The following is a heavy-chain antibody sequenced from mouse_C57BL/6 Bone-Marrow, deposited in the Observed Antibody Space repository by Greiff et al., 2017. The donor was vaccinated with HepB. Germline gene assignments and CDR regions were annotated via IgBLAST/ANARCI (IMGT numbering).Heavy chain of an antibody. V-gene: IGHV5-6*02. D-gene: IGHD1-1*01. CDR1: GFTFSSYG. CDR2: ISSGGSYT. J-gene: IGHJ3*01. Sequence: DVKLVESGGDLVKPGGSLKLSCAASGFTFSSYGMSWVRQTPDKRLEWVATISSGGSYTYYPDSVKGRFTISRDNAKNTLYLQMSSLKSEDTAMYYCARSYYGSSYGWFAYWGQGTLVTVSA. CDR3: ARSYYGSSYGWFAY.